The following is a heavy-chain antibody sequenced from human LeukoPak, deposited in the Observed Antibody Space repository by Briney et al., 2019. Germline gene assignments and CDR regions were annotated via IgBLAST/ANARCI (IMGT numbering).Heavy chain of an antibody. CDR2: IYYSGST. Sequence: PSETLSLTCTVSGGSISSSSYYWGWIRQPPGKGLEWIGSIYYSGSTYYNPSLKSRVTISVDTSKNQFSLKLSSVTAADTAVYYCARQIVYGGGDYWGQGTLVTVSS. CDR1: GGSISSSSYY. CDR3: ARQIVYGGGDY. D-gene: IGHD2-15*01. J-gene: IGHJ4*02. V-gene: IGHV4-39*01.